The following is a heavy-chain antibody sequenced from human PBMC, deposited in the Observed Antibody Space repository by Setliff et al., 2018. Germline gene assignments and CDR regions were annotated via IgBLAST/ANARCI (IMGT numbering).Heavy chain of an antibody. Sequence: ASVKVSCKASGYTFTSYGISWVRQAPGRGLEWMGWISAYNGNTNYAQKLQGRVTMTTDTSTSTAYMELRSLRSDDTAVYYCARDVGTSSFEVATMIVVAATDAFDIWGQGTMVTVSS. V-gene: IGHV1-18*01. CDR1: GYTFTSYG. CDR3: ARDVGTSSFEVATMIVVAATDAFDI. D-gene: IGHD3-22*01. J-gene: IGHJ3*02. CDR2: ISAYNGNT.